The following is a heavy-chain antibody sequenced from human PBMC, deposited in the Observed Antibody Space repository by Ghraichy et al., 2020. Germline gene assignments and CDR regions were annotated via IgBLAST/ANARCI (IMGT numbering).Heavy chain of an antibody. V-gene: IGHV1-69*13. CDR2: IIPIFGTA. Sequence: SVKVSCKASGGTFSSYAISWVRQAPGQGLEWMGGIIPIFGTANYAQKFQGRVTITADESTSTAYMELSSLRSEDTAVYYCAFLAARRLGAFDIWGQGTMVTVSS. J-gene: IGHJ3*02. D-gene: IGHD6-6*01. CDR1: GGTFSSYA. CDR3: AFLAARRLGAFDI.